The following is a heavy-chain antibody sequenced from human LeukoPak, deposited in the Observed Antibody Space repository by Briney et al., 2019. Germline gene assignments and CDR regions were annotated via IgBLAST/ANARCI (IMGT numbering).Heavy chain of an antibody. CDR2: IYYSGST. J-gene: IGHJ3*02. CDR1: GGSISTYY. CDR3: AVNSTKHTFDI. V-gene: IGHV4-59*08. Sequence: PSETLSLTCTVSGGSISTYYWSWIRQSPGMGLEWIGSIYYSGSTNYNPSLKSRVSISVDTSKNQFSLELSSVTAADTAVYYCAVNSTKHTFDIWGQGTMVTVSS. D-gene: IGHD5/OR15-5a*01.